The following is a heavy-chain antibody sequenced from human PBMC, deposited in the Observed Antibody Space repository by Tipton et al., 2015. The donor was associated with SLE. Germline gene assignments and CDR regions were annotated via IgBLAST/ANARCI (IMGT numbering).Heavy chain of an antibody. D-gene: IGHD1-26*01. CDR3: ARWERMWQMDAFDV. V-gene: IGHV4-39*07. Sequence: TLSLTCTVSGDSMRSSTSYWGWIRQAPGKGPEWIGSMYYVGSTYYNPSLKSRVTISVATSKSQFYLNLTSVTAADTATYFCARWERMWQMDAFDVWGQGRMVTVPS. CDR2: MYYVGST. CDR1: GDSMRSSTSY. J-gene: IGHJ3*01.